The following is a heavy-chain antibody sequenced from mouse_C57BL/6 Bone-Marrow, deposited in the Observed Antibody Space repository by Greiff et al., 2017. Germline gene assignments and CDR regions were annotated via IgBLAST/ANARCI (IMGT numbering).Heavy chain of an antibody. V-gene: IGHV6-6*01. CDR2: IRNKANNHET. Sequence: EVQLQESGGGLVQPGGSMKLSCAASGFTFSDAWMDWVRQSPEKGLEWVAEIRNKANNHETYYAESVNGRFTISRDDSKSSVYLQMNSLRAEDTVIYYCTYYYYGSSYWYFDVWGTGTTVTVSS. CDR3: TYYYYGSSYWYFDV. J-gene: IGHJ1*03. CDR1: GFTFSDAW. D-gene: IGHD1-1*01.